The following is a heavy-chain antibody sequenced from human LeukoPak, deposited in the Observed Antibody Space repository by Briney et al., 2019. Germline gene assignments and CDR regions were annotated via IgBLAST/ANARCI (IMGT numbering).Heavy chain of an antibody. CDR2: ISYDGSNK. D-gene: IGHD3-10*01. Sequence: GGSLRLSCAASGFTFSKYGMHWVRQAPGKGLEWVAVISYDGSNKYYADSVKGRFTISRDNSKNTLYLQMNSLRAEDTAVYYCAKRTYYYGSWTYANGMDVWGQGTTVTVSS. V-gene: IGHV3-30*18. CDR1: GFTFSKYG. J-gene: IGHJ6*02. CDR3: AKRTYYYGSWTYANGMDV.